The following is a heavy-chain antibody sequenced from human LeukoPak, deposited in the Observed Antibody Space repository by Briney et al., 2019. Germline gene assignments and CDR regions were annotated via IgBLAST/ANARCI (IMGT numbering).Heavy chain of an antibody. Sequence: SETLSLTCTVSGGSISSSSDYWGWIRQAPGKGLEWIGSIYYHENTYYNSSLKSRVTISVDTSKNQLSLKLNSVTAADMAVYFCTRRAYSAAYWKHFDYWGQGTLVTVSS. CDR3: TRRAYSAAYWKHFDY. D-gene: IGHD1-1*01. V-gene: IGHV4-39*01. J-gene: IGHJ4*02. CDR2: IYYHENT. CDR1: GGSISSSSDY.